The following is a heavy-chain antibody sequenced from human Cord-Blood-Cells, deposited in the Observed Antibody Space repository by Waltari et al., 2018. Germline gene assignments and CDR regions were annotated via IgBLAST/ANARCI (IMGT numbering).Heavy chain of an antibody. CDR3: ARHSGQDYGDYNWFDP. CDR1: GGSISSSRYY. V-gene: IGHV4-39*01. Sequence: QLQLQESGPGLVKPSETLSLTCTVSGGSISSSRYYWGWIRQPPGKGLEWIGSIYYSGSTYYNPSLKSRVTISVDTSKNQFSLKLSSVTAADTAVYYCARHSGQDYGDYNWFDPWGQGTLVTVSS. CDR2: IYYSGST. J-gene: IGHJ5*02. D-gene: IGHD4-17*01.